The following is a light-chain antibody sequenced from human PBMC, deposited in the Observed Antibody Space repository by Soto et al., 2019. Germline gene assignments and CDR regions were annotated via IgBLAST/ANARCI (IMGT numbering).Light chain of an antibody. CDR2: DAS. CDR1: RSVSSY. J-gene: IGKJ5*01. CDR3: QQRSKWPIT. V-gene: IGKV3-11*01. Sequence: EIVLTQSPATLSLSPGESATLSCRATRSVSSYLAWYQQHPGQAPTLLLYDASSRPTDIPARFSGSGSGTDFTLPISSLEPEDFALYYCQQRSKWPITFGQGTRLEIK.